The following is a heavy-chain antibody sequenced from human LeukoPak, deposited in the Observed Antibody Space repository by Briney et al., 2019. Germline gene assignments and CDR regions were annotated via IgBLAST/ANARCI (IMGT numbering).Heavy chain of an antibody. CDR1: GYTLPSYG. Sequence: ASVKVSCKASGYTLPSYGISWVRQAPGQGLEWMGCTSAYNGQTNYAQKFQARVTMTTDTSTTTAYMELRNLRSDDTAVYYCARGPRITIFGVVMANDAFDIWGQGTMVTVSS. CDR3: ARGPRITIFGVVMANDAFDI. V-gene: IGHV1-18*01. D-gene: IGHD3-3*01. J-gene: IGHJ3*02. CDR2: TSAYNGQT.